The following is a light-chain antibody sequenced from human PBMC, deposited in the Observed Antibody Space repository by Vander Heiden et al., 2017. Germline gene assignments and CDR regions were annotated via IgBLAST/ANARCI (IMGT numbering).Light chain of an antibody. CDR3: QQENTYPWT. J-gene: IGKJ1*01. V-gene: IGKV1-5*03. CDR2: KAS. Sequence: DIQITQSPSTLSASVGDRVPITCRASQSISSWLAWYQQKPGKAPKLLIYKASSFESGVPSRFRGRGSGAEFTLTIRSLQPDDFATYYCQQENTYPWTFGQGTKVEIK. CDR1: QSISSW.